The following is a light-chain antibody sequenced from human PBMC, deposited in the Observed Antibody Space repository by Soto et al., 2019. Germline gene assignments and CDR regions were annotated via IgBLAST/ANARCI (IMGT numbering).Light chain of an antibody. CDR3: SSYAGSSTYV. CDR2: GNK. J-gene: IGLJ1*01. V-gene: IGLV1-40*01. Sequence: QSVLTQPPSVSGAPGQRITISCTGSSSNIGAGYDVHWYQHLPGTAPKLLIFGNKNRPSGVPDRFSGSKSGTSVSLAITGLQAEDEADYFCSSYAGSSTYVFGTGTKVTVL. CDR1: SSNIGAGYD.